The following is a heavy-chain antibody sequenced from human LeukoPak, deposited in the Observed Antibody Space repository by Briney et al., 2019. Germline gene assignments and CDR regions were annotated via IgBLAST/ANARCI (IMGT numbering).Heavy chain of an antibody. CDR1: GFTFSSYG. J-gene: IGHJ4*02. Sequence: QPGGSLRLSCAASGFTFSSYGMHWVRQAPGKGLEWVAFIRYDGSNKYYADSVKGRFTISRDNSKNTLYLQMNSLRAEDTAVYYCAKDRWTKQTRCYFDYWGQGTLVTVSS. D-gene: IGHD4-23*01. CDR3: AKDRWTKQTRCYFDY. V-gene: IGHV3-30*02. CDR2: IRYDGSNK.